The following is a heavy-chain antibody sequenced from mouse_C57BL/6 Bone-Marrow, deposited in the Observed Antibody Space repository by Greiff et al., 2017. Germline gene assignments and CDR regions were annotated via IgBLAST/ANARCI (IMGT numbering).Heavy chain of an antibody. D-gene: IGHD2-4*01. CDR3: ARRGYDYDGGVRYAMDY. V-gene: IGHV5-17*01. CDR2: ISSGSRTI. CDR1: GFTFSDYG. Sequence: DVMLVESGGGLVKPGGSLKLSCAASGFTFSDYGMHWVRQAPETGLEWVAYISSGSRTIYYADTVKGRFTLSRDNAKNTLFLQMTSLRSEDTAMYYCARRGYDYDGGVRYAMDYWGQGTSVTVSS. J-gene: IGHJ4*01.